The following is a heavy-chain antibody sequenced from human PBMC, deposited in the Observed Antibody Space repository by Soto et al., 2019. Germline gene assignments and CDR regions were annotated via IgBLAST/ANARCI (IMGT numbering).Heavy chain of an antibody. D-gene: IGHD3-3*01. V-gene: IGHV1-2*02. J-gene: IGHJ4*02. CDR1: GDCSTAKS. CDR2: INPKSGGT. CDR3: ARDVAKAGWSAGFDY. Sequence: SVKLYQASTGDCSTAKSIYWVRNETRQGLEWTGWINPKSGGTNYPQKFQGMVTMARDTSLSTVYMTLTRLTSDDTAVYYCARDVAKAGWSAGFDYWGQGTLVPVSS.